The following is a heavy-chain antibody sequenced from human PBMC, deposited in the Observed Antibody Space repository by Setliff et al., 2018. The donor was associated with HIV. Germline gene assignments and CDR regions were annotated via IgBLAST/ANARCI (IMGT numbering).Heavy chain of an antibody. J-gene: IGHJ5*02. CDR2: ISHSGNP. V-gene: IGHV4-59*11. CDR3: ARNTGGAGASFP. D-gene: IGHD1-26*01. Sequence: SETLSRTCTVSGDSINTHYWSWIRQPPGKGLEWIGCISHSGNPNFNPSLNSRVPISLDTSKTQFSLRLTSLTAAATAIYYCARNTGGAGASFPWGRGILVTVSS. CDR1: GDSINTHY.